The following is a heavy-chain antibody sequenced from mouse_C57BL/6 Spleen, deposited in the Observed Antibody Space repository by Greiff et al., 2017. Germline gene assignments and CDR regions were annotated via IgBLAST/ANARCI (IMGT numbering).Heavy chain of an antibody. CDR1: GFTFTDYY. J-gene: IGHJ1*03. CDR3: GSGYFDV. V-gene: IGHV7-3*01. D-gene: IGHD1-1*01. Sequence: EVKVVESGGGLVQPGGSLSLSCAASGFTFTDYYMSWVSQPPGKALEWLGFIRNKANGYTTEYSASVKGRFTISRDNSQSILYLQMNALRADDSATYYCGSGYFDVWGTGTTVTVSS. CDR2: IRNKANGYTT.